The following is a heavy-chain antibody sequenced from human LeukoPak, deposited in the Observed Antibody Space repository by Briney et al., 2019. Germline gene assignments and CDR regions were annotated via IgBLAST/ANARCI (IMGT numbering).Heavy chain of an antibody. CDR3: ARGRNSIVATMLDY. V-gene: IGHV1-69*05. CDR2: IIPIFGTA. Sequence: ASVKVSCKASGGTFSSYAIIWVRQAPGQGLEWMGGIIPIFGTANYAQKFQGRVTITTDESTSTAYMELCSLRSEDTAVYYCARGRNSIVATMLDYWGQGTLVTVSS. CDR1: GGTFSSYA. D-gene: IGHD5-12*01. J-gene: IGHJ4*02.